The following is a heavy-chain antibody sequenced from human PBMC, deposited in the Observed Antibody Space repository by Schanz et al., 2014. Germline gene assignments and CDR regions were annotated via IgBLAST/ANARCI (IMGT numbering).Heavy chain of an antibody. V-gene: IGHV3-53*04. CDR3: ARVDSGYDSHLYYYYYYMDV. J-gene: IGHJ6*03. Sequence: EGQLVESGGGLVQPGGSLRLSCAASGFTVSNSYIHWVRQAPGKGLEWVSTIYSSGSTYYADSVRGRFTISRDNSMNTVYLQMNSLRSDDAAVYYCARVDSGYDSHLYYYYYYMDVWGKGTTVTVSS. D-gene: IGHD5-12*01. CDR2: IYSSGST. CDR1: GFTVSNSY.